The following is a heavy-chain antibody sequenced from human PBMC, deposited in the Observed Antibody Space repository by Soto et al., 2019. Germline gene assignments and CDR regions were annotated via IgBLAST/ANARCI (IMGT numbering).Heavy chain of an antibody. V-gene: IGHV4-34*01. D-gene: IGHD2-8*02. CDR1: GGSISSYY. CDR3: ARDKITGLFDY. Sequence: PSETLSLTCTVSGGSISSYYWTWIRQPPGTGLEWIGKINHSGSTNYNPSLKSRVTISVDTSKNQFSLKLTSVTAADTAVYYCARDKITGLFDYWGQGTLVTVSS. J-gene: IGHJ4*02. CDR2: INHSGST.